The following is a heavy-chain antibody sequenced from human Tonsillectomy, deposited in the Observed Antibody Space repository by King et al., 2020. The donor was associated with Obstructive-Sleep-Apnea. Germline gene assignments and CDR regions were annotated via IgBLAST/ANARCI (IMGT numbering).Heavy chain of an antibody. Sequence: VQLQESGPGLVKPSQTLSLTCTVSCGSISSGDYYWSWIRQPPGKGLEWIGYMYYSGSTYYNPSLKSLVTISVDTSKNQFSLKLSSGTASDTAVYYCARDSPNAVDAFDIWGQGTMVTVSS. CDR1: CGSISSGDYY. CDR3: ARDSPNAVDAFDI. J-gene: IGHJ3*02. CDR2: MYYSGST. V-gene: IGHV4-30-4*01.